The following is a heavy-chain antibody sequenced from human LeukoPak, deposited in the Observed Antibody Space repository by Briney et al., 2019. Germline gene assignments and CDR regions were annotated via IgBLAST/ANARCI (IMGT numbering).Heavy chain of an antibody. J-gene: IGHJ4*02. Sequence: PGGSLRLSCAASGFTFSSYGMSWVRQAPGKGLEWVSAISGSDGSTYYADSVKGRFTISRDNSKNTLYLQMNSLRAEDTAVYYCAKAQVGAYDYWGQGTLVTVSS. CDR3: AKAQVGAYDY. CDR2: ISGSDGST. V-gene: IGHV3-23*01. D-gene: IGHD1-26*01. CDR1: GFTFSSYG.